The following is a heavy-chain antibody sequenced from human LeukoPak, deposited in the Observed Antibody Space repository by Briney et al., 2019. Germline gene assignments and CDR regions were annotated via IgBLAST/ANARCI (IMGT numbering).Heavy chain of an antibody. V-gene: IGHV4-59*08. CDR2: IYYSGST. Sequence: SETLSLTCTVSGGSISSYYWSWIRQAPGKGLEWIGYIYYSGSTNYNPSLKSRVTISVDTSKNQFSLRLSSVTAADTAVYYCARHRGALWFDPWGQGTLVTVSS. D-gene: IGHD3-10*01. J-gene: IGHJ5*02. CDR1: GGSISSYY. CDR3: ARHRGALWFDP.